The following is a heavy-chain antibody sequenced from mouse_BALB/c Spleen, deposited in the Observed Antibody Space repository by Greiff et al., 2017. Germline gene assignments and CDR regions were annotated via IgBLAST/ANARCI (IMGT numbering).Heavy chain of an antibody. J-gene: IGHJ4*01. CDR2: ISNGGGST. Sequence: EVMLVESGGGLVQPGGSLKLSCAASGFTFSSYTMSWVRQTPEKRLEWVAYISNGGGSTYYPDTVKGRFTISRDNAKNTLYLQMSSLKSEDTAMYYCARRGDYYSMEYWGQGTSVTVSS. V-gene: IGHV5-12-2*01. CDR3: ARRGDYYSMEY. CDR1: GFTFSSYT.